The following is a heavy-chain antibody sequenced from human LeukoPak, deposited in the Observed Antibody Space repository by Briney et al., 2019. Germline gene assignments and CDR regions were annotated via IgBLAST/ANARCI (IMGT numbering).Heavy chain of an antibody. CDR1: GFTFSSYW. CDR2: INQDGSEK. J-gene: IGHJ4*02. D-gene: IGHD3-22*01. CDR3: ARWNHYDSSGYYWGFDY. V-gene: IGHV3-7*01. Sequence: GGSLRLSCAASGFTFSSYWMSWVRQAPGTGLEWVANINQDGSEKFYVDSLKGRFTISRDNAKHSLYLQMNSLRAEDTAVYYCARWNHYDSSGYYWGFDYWGQGTLVTVSS.